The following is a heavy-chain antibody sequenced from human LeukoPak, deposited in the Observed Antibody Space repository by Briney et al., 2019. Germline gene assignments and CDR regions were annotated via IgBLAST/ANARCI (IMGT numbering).Heavy chain of an antibody. D-gene: IGHD4-17*01. CDR3: ARDQRARTLPYGDYVVLYL. Sequence: GASVKVSSKASGYTFTSYAMNWVRQAPGQGLEWMGWINTNTGNPTYAQGFTGRFVFSLDTSVSTAYLQISSLKAEDTAVYYCARDQRARTLPYGDYVVLYLWGQGTLVTVSS. CDR1: GYTFTSYA. J-gene: IGHJ4*02. V-gene: IGHV7-4-1*02. CDR2: INTNTGNP.